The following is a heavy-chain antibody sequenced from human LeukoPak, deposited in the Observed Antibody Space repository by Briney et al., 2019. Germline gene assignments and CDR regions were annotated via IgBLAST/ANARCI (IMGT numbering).Heavy chain of an antibody. V-gene: IGHV4-34*01. CDR2: INHSGST. Sequence: SETLSLTCAVYGGSFSGYYWSWIRQPPGKGLEWIGEINHSGSTNYNPSLKSRITISVDTSNNQFSLKLSSATAADTAVYYCARDRGIAAAGYDYWGQGTLVTVSS. CDR1: GGSFSGYY. CDR3: ARDRGIAAAGYDY. J-gene: IGHJ4*02. D-gene: IGHD6-13*01.